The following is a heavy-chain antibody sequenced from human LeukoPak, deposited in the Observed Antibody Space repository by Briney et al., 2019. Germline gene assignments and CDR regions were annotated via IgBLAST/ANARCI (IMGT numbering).Heavy chain of an antibody. J-gene: IGHJ6*04. CDR1: GFTFSSYW. Sequence: GGSLRLSCAASGFTFSSYWMSWVRHAPGKGLEGVANIKQDGSEKYYVDSVKGRFTISRDNAKNSLYLQMNSLRAEDTAVYYCAELGITMIRGVWGKGTTVTISS. D-gene: IGHD3-22*01. CDR2: IKQDGSEK. V-gene: IGHV3-7*01. CDR3: AELGITMIRGV.